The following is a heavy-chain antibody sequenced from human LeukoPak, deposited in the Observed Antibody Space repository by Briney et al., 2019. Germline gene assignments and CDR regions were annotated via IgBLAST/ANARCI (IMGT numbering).Heavy chain of an antibody. CDR3: ARDRDTEVGAHYYYYYGMDV. J-gene: IGHJ6*02. D-gene: IGHD1-26*01. CDR2: IKEDGSDK. CDR1: GFTFSNYW. Sequence: PGGSLRLSCAASGFTFSNYWMSWVRQAPGKGLEWVANIKEDGSDKYSVDSVKGRFTISRDNAKNSLYLQMNSLRAEDTAVYYCARDRDTEVGAHYYYYYGMDVWGQGTTVTVSS. V-gene: IGHV3-7*01.